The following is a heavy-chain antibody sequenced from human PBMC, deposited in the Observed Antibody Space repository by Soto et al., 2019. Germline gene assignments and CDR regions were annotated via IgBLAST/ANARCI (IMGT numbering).Heavy chain of an antibody. CDR2: ITADGGT. Sequence: GGSLRVSWDGSGFTVSRHPMTWIRQAPEKGPEWVSTITADGGTYYADSVKGRFSMSRDTSESPLYLQMNSLGAEHTAAYYCATPLSCCCGGCQQDAFAIPTQGTLDTVS. D-gene: IGHD2-21*01. CDR1: GFTVSRHP. V-gene: IGHV3-23*01. CDR3: ATPLSCCCGGCQQDAFAI. J-gene: IGHJ3*02.